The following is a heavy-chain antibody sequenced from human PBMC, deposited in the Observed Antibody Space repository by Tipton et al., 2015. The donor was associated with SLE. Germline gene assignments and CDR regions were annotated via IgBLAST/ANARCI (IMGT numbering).Heavy chain of an antibody. J-gene: IGHJ4*02. CDR2: ITGSGGNT. CDR1: GFTFSIYA. Sequence: SLRLSCAVSGFTFSIYAMSWVRQAPGKGLEWVSAITGSGGNTYYAVSVRGRFTISRDNSKNTVYLHMNSLRADDTAIYYCASASWNYGFFDYWGQGTLVTVSS. V-gene: IGHV3-23*01. CDR3: ASASWNYGFFDY. D-gene: IGHD1-7*01.